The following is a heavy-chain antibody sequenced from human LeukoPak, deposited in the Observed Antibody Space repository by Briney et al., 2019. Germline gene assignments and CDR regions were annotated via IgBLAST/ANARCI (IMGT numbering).Heavy chain of an antibody. V-gene: IGHV4-30-2*01. CDR1: GGSISSGGYS. CDR2: IYHSGST. CDR3: ARLGSYYGMDV. D-gene: IGHD2-15*01. J-gene: IGHJ6*02. Sequence: PSETLSLTCAVSGGSISSGGYSWSWIRQPPGKGLEWIGYIYHSGSTYYNPSLKGRVTISVDRSKNQFSLKLSSVTAADTAVYYCARLGSYYGMDVWGQGTTVTVSS.